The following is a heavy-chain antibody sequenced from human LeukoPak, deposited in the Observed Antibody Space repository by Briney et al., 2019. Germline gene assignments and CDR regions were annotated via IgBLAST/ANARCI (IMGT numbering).Heavy chain of an antibody. V-gene: IGHV3-74*01. Sequence: PGGSLRLSCAVSGFTFSNSWMHWVRQAPGKGLVWVSRINDNGSTTRYAGSVKGRFTISRDNAKSTLYLQMNSLRAEDTAVYYCARDLAAAGNFDYWGQGTLVTVPS. J-gene: IGHJ4*02. CDR1: GFTFSNSW. D-gene: IGHD6-13*01. CDR2: INDNGSTT. CDR3: ARDLAAAGNFDY.